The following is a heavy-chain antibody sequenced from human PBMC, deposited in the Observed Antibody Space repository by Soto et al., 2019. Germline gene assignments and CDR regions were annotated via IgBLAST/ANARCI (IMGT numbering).Heavy chain of an antibody. CDR3: ARDGYYDIVTGYPGAHDAFDI. V-gene: IGHV1-69*12. CDR1: GGTFSSYA. CDR2: IIPIFGTA. Sequence: QVQLVQSGAEVKKPGSSVKVSCKASGGTFSSYAISWVRQAPGQGLEWMGGIIPIFGTANYAQKFQGRVTITADESTXXAXMXXSSLRSEDTAVYYCARDGYYDIVTGYPGAHDAFDIWGQGTMVTVSS. J-gene: IGHJ3*02. D-gene: IGHD3-9*01.